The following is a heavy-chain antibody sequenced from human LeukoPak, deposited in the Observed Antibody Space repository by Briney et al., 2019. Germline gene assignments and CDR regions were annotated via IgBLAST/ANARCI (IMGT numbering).Heavy chain of an antibody. J-gene: IGHJ5*02. Sequence: SVKVSCKASGGTFSSYAISWVRQAPGQGLEWMGGIIPIFGTANYAQKFQGRVTITTDESTSTAYMELSSLRSEDTAVYYCARDRHCSSTSCYWFDPWDQGTLVTVSS. V-gene: IGHV1-69*05. CDR1: GGTFSSYA. CDR3: ARDRHCSSTSCYWFDP. CDR2: IIPIFGTA. D-gene: IGHD2-2*01.